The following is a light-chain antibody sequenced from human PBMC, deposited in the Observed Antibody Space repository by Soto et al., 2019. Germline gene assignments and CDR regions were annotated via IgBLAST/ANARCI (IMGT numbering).Light chain of an antibody. CDR3: NSYTTLSNRV. Sequence: LAPPSSVSGSPGQSITISCTGTSTDIGAYNYVSWYQQHPGKAPKLLIYEVTNRPSGVSNRFSGSKSGNTASLTISGLQAEDEANYYCNSYTTLSNRVFGTGTKVTVL. J-gene: IGLJ1*01. V-gene: IGLV2-14*01. CDR1: STDIGAYNY. CDR2: EVT.